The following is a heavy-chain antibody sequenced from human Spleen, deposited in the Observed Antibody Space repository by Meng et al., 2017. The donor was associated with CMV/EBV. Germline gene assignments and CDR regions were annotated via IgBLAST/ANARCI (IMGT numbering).Heavy chain of an antibody. CDR2: ISSSSSYT. CDR3: ARPREQWLPRGWFDP. Sequence: QVQLVESGGGLVKPGGSLRLSCAASGFTFSDYYMSWIRQAPGKGLEWVSYISSSSSYTNYADSVKGRFTISRDNAKNSLYLQMNSLRAEDTAVYYCARPREQWLPRGWFDPWGQGTLVTVVS. D-gene: IGHD6-19*01. J-gene: IGHJ5*02. V-gene: IGHV3-11*05. CDR1: GFTFSDYY.